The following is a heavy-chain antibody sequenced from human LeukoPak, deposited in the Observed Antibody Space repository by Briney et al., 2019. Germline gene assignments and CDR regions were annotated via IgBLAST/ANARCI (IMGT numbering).Heavy chain of an antibody. Sequence: GGSLRLSCAASGFTFTSYDMHWVRQAPGKGLEWVALIWFDGSNTYYADSVKGRFTISRDNSENTVYLQMNSLRVEDTAIYYCAKDRSSGGSCYNYWGRGTQVTVSS. D-gene: IGHD2-15*01. CDR1: GFTFTSYD. CDR3: AKDRSSGGSCYNY. J-gene: IGHJ4*02. CDR2: IWFDGSNT. V-gene: IGHV3-33*06.